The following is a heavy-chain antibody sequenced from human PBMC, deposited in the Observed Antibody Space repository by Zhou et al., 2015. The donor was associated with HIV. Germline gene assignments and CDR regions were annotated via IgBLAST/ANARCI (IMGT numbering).Heavy chain of an antibody. D-gene: IGHD2-8*01. CDR3: ARGYNSVGGPVYYYYGMDV. CDR1: GGTFSSYT. CDR2: IIPILGIA. Sequence: QVQLVQSGAEVKKPGSSVKVSCKASGGTFSSYTISWVRQAPGQGLEWMGRIIPILGIANYAQKFQGRVTITADKSTSTAYMELSSLRSEDTAVYYCARGYNSVGGPVYYYYGMDVWGQGP. J-gene: IGHJ6*02. V-gene: IGHV1-69*02.